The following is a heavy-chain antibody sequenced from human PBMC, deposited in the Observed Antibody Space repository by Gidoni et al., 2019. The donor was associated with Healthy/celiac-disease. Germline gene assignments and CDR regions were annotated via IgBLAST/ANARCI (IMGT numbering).Heavy chain of an antibody. CDR3: ARDGEAYCGGDCSNGMDV. CDR2: ISPNSGGT. V-gene: IGHV1-2*02. Sequence: QVQLVQSGAEVTKPGASVKVSCKASGYTFTGYYMHWVRQAPGQGLEWMGWISPNSGGTNYAQKFQGRVTMTRDTSISTAYMELSRLRSDDTAVYYCARDGEAYCGGDCSNGMDVWGQGTTVTVSS. CDR1: GYTFTGYY. J-gene: IGHJ6*02. D-gene: IGHD2-21*02.